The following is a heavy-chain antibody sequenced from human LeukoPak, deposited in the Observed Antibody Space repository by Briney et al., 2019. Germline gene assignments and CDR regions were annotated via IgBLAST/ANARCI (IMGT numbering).Heavy chain of an antibody. CDR3: ARHASTHYFDS. CDR2: IWFDGSGT. CDR1: GFTFSNYG. D-gene: IGHD2/OR15-2a*01. J-gene: IGHJ4*02. Sequence: GGSLRLSCVASGFTFSNYGMHWVRQAPGKGLEWVAIIWFDGSGTYYADSVKGRVTFSRDNSKNTLYLQMNSLRPEDTAMYYCARHASTHYFDSWGQGTMVTVSS. V-gene: IGHV3-33*01.